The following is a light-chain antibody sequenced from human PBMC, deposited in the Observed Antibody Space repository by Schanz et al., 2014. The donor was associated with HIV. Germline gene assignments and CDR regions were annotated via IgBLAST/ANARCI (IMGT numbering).Light chain of an antibody. V-gene: IGKV3D-20*01. CDR2: DAS. Sequence: EIVLTQSPGTLSLSPGETATLSCRASQSVSSSYLAWYQQKPGLAPRLLIYDASTRATGITGRFSGSGSGTDFTLTISSLQSEDFAVYYCQQYNNWWTFGQGTKVEIK. CDR3: QQYNNWWT. J-gene: IGKJ1*01. CDR1: QSVSSSY.